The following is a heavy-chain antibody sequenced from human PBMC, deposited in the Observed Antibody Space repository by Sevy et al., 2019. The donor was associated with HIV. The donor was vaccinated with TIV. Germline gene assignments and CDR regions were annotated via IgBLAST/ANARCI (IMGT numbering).Heavy chain of an antibody. Sequence: GGSLRLSCAASGFTFSSYAMHWVRQAPGKGLEWVAVISYDGSNKYYADSVKGRFTISRDNSKNTLYLQMNSLRAEDTAVYYCARDLGGCSGGSCYSPYGMDVWGQGTTVTVSS. J-gene: IGHJ6*02. D-gene: IGHD2-15*01. CDR3: ARDLGGCSGGSCYSPYGMDV. V-gene: IGHV3-30-3*01. CDR2: ISYDGSNK. CDR1: GFTFSSYA.